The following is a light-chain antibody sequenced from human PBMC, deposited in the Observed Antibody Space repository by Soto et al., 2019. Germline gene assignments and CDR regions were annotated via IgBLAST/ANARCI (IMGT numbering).Light chain of an antibody. CDR2: DTS. CDR1: QSVSSY. Sequence: EIVLTQSPVTLSLSPGERATLSCRASQSVSSYLDWYQQKPGQAPRLLIYDTSNRATGVPARFSGSGSGTDFTLTISSLESEYFAVYYCQQRSNLVTFGQGTKVEIK. J-gene: IGKJ1*01. V-gene: IGKV3-11*01. CDR3: QQRSNLVT.